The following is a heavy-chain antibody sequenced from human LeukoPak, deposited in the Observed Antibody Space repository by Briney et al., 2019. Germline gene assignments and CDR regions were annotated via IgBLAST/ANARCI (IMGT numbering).Heavy chain of an antibody. CDR3: ARVVAGPKYYDILTGSLYYFDY. V-gene: IGHV4-30-4*08. CDR2: IYYSGST. D-gene: IGHD3-9*01. J-gene: IGHJ4*02. CDR1: GVSISSGGYY. Sequence: SETLSLTCTVSGVSISSGGYYWSWIRQHPGKGLEWIGYIYYSGSTYYNPSLKSRVTISVDTSKNQFSLKLSSVTAADTAVYYCARVVAGPKYYDILTGSLYYFDYWGQGTLVTVSS.